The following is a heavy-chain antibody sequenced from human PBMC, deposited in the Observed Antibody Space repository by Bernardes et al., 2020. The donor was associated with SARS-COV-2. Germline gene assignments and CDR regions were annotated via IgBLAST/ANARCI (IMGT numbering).Heavy chain of an antibody. J-gene: IGHJ3*02. V-gene: IGHV1-69*13. CDR1: GNTFTSYA. Sequence: SVKVSCKTSGNTFTSYAVIWVRQAPGQGLECMGGIIPLFGTTNYAQNFPGRVTIAADESTSTVYMELSSLRSEDTAMYYCARSGTYPDAFDIWGQGTMVTVSS. CDR3: ARSGTYPDAFDI. D-gene: IGHD1-26*01. CDR2: IIPLFGTT.